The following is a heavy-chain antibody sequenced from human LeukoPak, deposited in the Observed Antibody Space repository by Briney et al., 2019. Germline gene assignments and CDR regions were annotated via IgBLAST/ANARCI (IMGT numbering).Heavy chain of an antibody. V-gene: IGHV3-69-1*01. J-gene: IGHJ4*02. Sequence: GGSLRLSCAASGFTVSSNYMSWVRQAPGKGLEWVSSITSSGSVYYADSVQGRVTISRDNTESSLYLQMHSLRPEDTAVYYCARAMVKEWEPCISDSWGQGTLVTVSS. CDR3: ARAMVKEWEPCISDS. CDR1: GFTVSSNY. CDR2: ITSSGSV. D-gene: IGHD1-26*01.